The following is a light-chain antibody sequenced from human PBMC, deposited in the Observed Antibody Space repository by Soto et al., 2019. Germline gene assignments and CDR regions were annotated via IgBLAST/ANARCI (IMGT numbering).Light chain of an antibody. J-gene: IGKJ1*01. Sequence: EIVLTQSPGTLSLSPGERATLSCRASQSVSYYLAWYQQKPGQPHRLLIYDASTRATRIPSRFSGSGSGTEFTLTISSLQSEDFAVYYCQQYDNWPRTFGQGTKVDIK. V-gene: IGKV3-15*01. CDR1: QSVSYY. CDR2: DAS. CDR3: QQYDNWPRT.